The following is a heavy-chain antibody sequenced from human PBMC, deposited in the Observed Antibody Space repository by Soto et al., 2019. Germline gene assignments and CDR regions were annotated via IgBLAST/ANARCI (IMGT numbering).Heavy chain of an antibody. Sequence: QVQLVQSGAEVKKPGASVKVSCKASGYTFTSYAMHWVRQAPGQRLEWMGWINAGNGNTKYSQKFQGRVTITRDASASTAYMELSSLRSEDTAVYYCATQRGYYDSSGYYSDYWGQGTLVTVSS. D-gene: IGHD3-22*01. J-gene: IGHJ4*02. CDR3: ATQRGYYDSSGYYSDY. V-gene: IGHV1-3*01. CDR1: GYTFTSYA. CDR2: INAGNGNT.